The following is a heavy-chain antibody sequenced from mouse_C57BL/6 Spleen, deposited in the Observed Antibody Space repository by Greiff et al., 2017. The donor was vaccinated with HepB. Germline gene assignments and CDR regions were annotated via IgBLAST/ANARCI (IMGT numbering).Heavy chain of an antibody. V-gene: IGHV7-3*01. CDR1: GFTFTDYY. D-gene: IGHD2-1*01. CDR3: ARSLYGNYYFDY. J-gene: IGHJ2*01. Sequence: VQLKESGGGLVQPGGSLSLSCAASGFTFTDYYMSWVRQPPGKALEWLGFIRNKANGYTTEYSASVKGRFTISRDNSQSILYLQMNALRAEDSATYYCARSLYGNYYFDYWGQGTTLTVSS. CDR2: IRNKANGYTT.